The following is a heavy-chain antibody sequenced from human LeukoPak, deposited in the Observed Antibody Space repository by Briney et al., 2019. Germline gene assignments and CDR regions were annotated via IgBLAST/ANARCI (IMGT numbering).Heavy chain of an antibody. CDR3: AREYYDSSGFFDY. J-gene: IGHJ4*02. V-gene: IGHV1-3*03. CDR1: GYAFTSYA. CDR2: INAGNGNT. D-gene: IGHD3-22*01. Sequence: GASVKVSCKASGYAFTSYAMHWVRQAPGQRLEWMGWINAGNGNTKYSQEFQGRVTITRDTSASTAYMELSSLRSEDMAVYYCAREYYDSSGFFDYWGQGTLVTVSS.